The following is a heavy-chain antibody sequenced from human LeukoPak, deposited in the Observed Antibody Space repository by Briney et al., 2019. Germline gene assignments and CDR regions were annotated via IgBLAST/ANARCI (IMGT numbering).Heavy chain of an antibody. J-gene: IGHJ4*02. CDR2: IYTSGGT. V-gene: IGHV4-61*02. Sequence: PSQTLSLTCTVSGGSISSGSYYWSWIRQPAGKGLEWIGRIYTSGGTNYNPSLKSRVTISVDTSKNQFSLKLSSVTAADTAVYYCARERPYYYDSSGYYDYWGQGTLVTVSS. D-gene: IGHD3-22*01. CDR3: ARERPYYYDSSGYYDY. CDR1: GGSISSGSYY.